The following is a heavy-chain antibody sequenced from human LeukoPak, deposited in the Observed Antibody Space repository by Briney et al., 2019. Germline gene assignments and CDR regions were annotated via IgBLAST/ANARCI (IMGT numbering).Heavy chain of an antibody. V-gene: IGHV3-7*04. Sequence: GGSLRLSCAASGFIFSNYWMGWVRQAPGKRPEWVANMNKDGSEKYYADPVKGRFTISRDNARNSVYLQMNSLRVEDTAVYYCARSVDTAMVTPDYWGQGTLVTVSS. CDR1: GFIFSNYW. CDR3: ARSVDTAMVTPDY. D-gene: IGHD5-18*01. CDR2: MNKDGSEK. J-gene: IGHJ4*02.